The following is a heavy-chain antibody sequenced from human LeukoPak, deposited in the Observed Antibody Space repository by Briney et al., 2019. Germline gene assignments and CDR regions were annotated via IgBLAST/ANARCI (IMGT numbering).Heavy chain of an antibody. V-gene: IGHV4-59*08. CDR2: IYYSGST. CDR1: GGSISSYY. D-gene: IGHD3-10*01. Sequence: SETLSLTCTVSGGSISSYYWSWIRQPPGKGLEWIGYIYYSGSTNYNPSLKSRVTISVDTSKNQFSLKLNSVTAADTAVYSCARHLKRNGSGSYDYFDYWGQGTLVTVSS. CDR3: ARHLKRNGSGSYDYFDY. J-gene: IGHJ4*02.